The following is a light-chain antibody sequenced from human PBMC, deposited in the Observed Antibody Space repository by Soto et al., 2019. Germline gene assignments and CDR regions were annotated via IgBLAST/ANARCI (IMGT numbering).Light chain of an antibody. CDR2: SAS. V-gene: IGKV3-15*01. CDR3: QQYNNWPRT. CDR1: QNINNN. J-gene: IGKJ1*01. Sequence: DIVMTQSPGTVSLYAGETASLSCRASQNINNNLAWYQQKPGQAPRLLIYSASTRATGIPARFSGSGSGTEFTLTISSLQSEDFAVYYCQQYNNWPRTFGQGTKVDIK.